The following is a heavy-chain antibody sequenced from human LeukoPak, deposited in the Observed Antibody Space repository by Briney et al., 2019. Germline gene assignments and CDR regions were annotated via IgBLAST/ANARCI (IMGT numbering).Heavy chain of an antibody. CDR3: ARNPSYGSGLEDAFDI. CDR2: IYPGDSDT. V-gene: IGHV5-51*01. CDR1: GYSFTSYW. D-gene: IGHD3-10*01. J-gene: IGHJ3*02. Sequence: GESLKISCKGSGYSFTSYWIGWVRQMPGKGLEWMGIIYPGDSDTRYSPSFQGQVTISADKSISTAYLQWSSLKASDTAMYYCARNPSYGSGLEDAFDIWGQGTMVTVSS.